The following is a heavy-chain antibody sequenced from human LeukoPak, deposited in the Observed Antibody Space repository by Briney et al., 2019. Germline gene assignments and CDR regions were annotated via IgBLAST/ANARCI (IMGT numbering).Heavy chain of an antibody. Sequence: GGSLRLSCAASGFTFSDYYMSWIRQAPGKGLEWVSYISSSGSTIYYADSVKGRFTISRDNAKNSLYLQMNSLRAEDTAVYYCARGTDPFRYGSGSYYNVGYFQHWGQGTLVTVSS. J-gene: IGHJ1*01. V-gene: IGHV3-11*04. CDR1: GFTFSDYY. CDR2: ISSSGSTI. CDR3: ARGTDPFRYGSGSYYNVGYFQH. D-gene: IGHD3-10*01.